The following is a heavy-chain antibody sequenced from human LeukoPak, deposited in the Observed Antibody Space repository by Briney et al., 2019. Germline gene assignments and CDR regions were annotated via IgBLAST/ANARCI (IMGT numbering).Heavy chain of an antibody. J-gene: IGHJ1*01. V-gene: IGHV3-48*03. D-gene: IGHD3-10*01. Sequence: GGSLRLSCAASGFTFSSYEMNWVRQAPGKGLEWVSYISSSGSTIYYADSVKGRFTISRNNSKNTLYLQMNSLRAEDTAVYYCAKDLSGVYLEYFQHWGQGTLVTVSS. CDR1: GFTFSSYE. CDR2: ISSSGSTI. CDR3: AKDLSGVYLEYFQH.